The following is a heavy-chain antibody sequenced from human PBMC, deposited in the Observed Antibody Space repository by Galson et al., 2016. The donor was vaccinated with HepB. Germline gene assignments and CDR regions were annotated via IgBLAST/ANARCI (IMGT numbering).Heavy chain of an antibody. CDR3: ARASSYCGGNCYSGNDALDI. D-gene: IGHD2-21*02. J-gene: IGHJ3*02. Sequence: SETLSLTCTVSGGSISGYYWSWIRQPPGKGLEWIGFIYSSGSTKYNPSLKSRVTMSVDTSKNQFSLKLSSVTAADTAVYYCARASSYCGGNCYSGNDALDIWGQGTMVTVSS. V-gene: IGHV4-59*01. CDR1: GGSISGYY. CDR2: IYSSGST.